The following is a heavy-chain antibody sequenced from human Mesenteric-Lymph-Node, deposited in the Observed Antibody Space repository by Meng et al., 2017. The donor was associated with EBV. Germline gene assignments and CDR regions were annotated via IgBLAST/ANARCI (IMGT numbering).Heavy chain of an antibody. V-gene: IGHV4-4*02. Sequence: ESGPGLVKPSGTLVLHCAGSGVSRTTYNWWSWVRQPTGKGLEWIGEVFHSGNTNANASLRSRLTISVDKSKNQFSLKLTSVTAAATAVYYCAKANSSGRSSWFDPWGQGTLVTVSS. CDR2: VFHSGNT. CDR1: GVSRTTYNW. J-gene: IGHJ5*02. CDR3: AKANSSGRSSWFDP. D-gene: IGHD3-10*01.